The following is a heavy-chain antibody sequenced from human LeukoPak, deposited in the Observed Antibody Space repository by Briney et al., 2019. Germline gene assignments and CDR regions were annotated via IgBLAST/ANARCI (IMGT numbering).Heavy chain of an antibody. V-gene: IGHV4-31*03. J-gene: IGHJ4*02. D-gene: IGHD6-19*01. Sequence: NPSETLSLTCTVSGGSISSGGYYWSWLRQHPGKGLEWIGYIYYSGSTYYNPSLKSRVTISVDTSKNQFSLKLSSVTAADTAVYYCAGAGIAVAGDYKLDYWGQGTLVTVSS. CDR2: IYYSGST. CDR3: AGAGIAVAGDYKLDY. CDR1: GGSISSGGYY.